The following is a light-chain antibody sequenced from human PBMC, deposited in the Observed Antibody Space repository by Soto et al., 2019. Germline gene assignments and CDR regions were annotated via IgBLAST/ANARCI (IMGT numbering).Light chain of an antibody. CDR1: SSNIGAGYD. Sequence: QSVLTQPHSVSGAPGQRVTISCTGSSSNIGAGYDVHWYQQLPGTAPKLLIYGNSNRPSGVPDRFSGSKSGTSASLAITGLQAEDEADYYCQSYDSSRSARVFGGGTKLPVL. J-gene: IGLJ3*02. CDR2: GNS. V-gene: IGLV1-40*01. CDR3: QSYDSSRSARV.